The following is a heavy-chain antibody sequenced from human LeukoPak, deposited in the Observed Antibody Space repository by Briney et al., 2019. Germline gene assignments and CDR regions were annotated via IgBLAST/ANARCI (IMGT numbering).Heavy chain of an antibody. J-gene: IGHJ4*02. CDR1: GFTFTSSA. V-gene: IGHV1-58*01. CDR3: AAELGAVAGTG. D-gene: IGHD6-19*01. CDR2: IVVGSGNT. Sequence: SVKVSCKASGFTFTSSAVQWVRQARGQRLEWIGWIVVGSGNTNYAQKFQERVTITRDMSTSTAYMEPSSLRSEDTAVYYCAAELGAVAGTGWGQGTLVTVSS.